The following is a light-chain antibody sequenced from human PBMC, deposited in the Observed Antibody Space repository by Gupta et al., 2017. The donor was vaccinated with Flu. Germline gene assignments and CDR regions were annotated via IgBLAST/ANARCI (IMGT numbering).Light chain of an antibody. J-gene: IGLJ3*02. CDR3: GTWDSSLSAGV. V-gene: IGLV1-51*01. CDR2: DNN. CDR1: SSNIGNNY. Sequence: QSVLTQPPSVSAAPGQKVTIPCLGSSSNIGNNYVSWYQQLPGTAPKLLIYDNNKRPSGIPDRFSGSKSGTSATLGITGLQTGDEADYYCGTWDSSLSAGVFGGGTKLTVL.